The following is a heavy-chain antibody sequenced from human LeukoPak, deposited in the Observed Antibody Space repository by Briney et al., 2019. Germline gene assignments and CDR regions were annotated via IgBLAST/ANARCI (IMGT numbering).Heavy chain of an antibody. CDR1: GGSFSGYY. D-gene: IGHD2-2*01. CDR3: ARGGGWRPLRYCSSTSCRTINWFDP. V-gene: IGHV4-34*01. CDR2: INHSGST. Sequence: SETLSLTCAVYGGSFSGYYWSWIRQPPGKGLEWIGEINHSGSTNYNPSLKSRVTISVDTSKNQFSLELSSVTAADTAVYYCARGGGWRPLRYCSSTSCRTINWFDPWGQGTLVTVSS. J-gene: IGHJ5*02.